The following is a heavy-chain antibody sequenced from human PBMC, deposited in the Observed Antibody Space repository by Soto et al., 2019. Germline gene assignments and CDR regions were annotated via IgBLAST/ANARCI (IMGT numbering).Heavy chain of an antibody. Sequence: PGGSLRLSCAASGFTFSDYGMSWVRQAPGKGLEWVSAISGSGSTFYADSVKGRFTISRDNSKNTPYLQMDSLRAEDTAVYYCAKDYLRWAQSWGQGTLVTVSS. J-gene: IGHJ5*02. CDR3: AKDYLRWAQS. CDR2: ISGSGST. CDR1: GFTFSDYG. D-gene: IGHD1-26*01. V-gene: IGHV3-23*01.